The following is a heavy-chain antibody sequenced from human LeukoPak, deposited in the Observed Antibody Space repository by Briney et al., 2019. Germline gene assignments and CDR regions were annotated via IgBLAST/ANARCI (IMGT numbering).Heavy chain of an antibody. Sequence: GGSLRLSCAASGFTFSSYEMNWVRQAPGKGLEWVPYISSSGSTIYYADSVKGRFTISRDNAKNSLYLQMNSLRAEDTAVYYCASLRITAIKDYWGQGTLVTVSS. CDR2: ISSSGSTI. CDR3: ASLRITAIKDY. V-gene: IGHV3-48*03. J-gene: IGHJ4*02. D-gene: IGHD5-18*01. CDR1: GFTFSSYE.